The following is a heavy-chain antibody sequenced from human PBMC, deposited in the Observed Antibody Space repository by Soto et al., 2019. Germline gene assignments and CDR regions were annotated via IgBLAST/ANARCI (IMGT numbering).Heavy chain of an antibody. V-gene: IGHV1-69*01. J-gene: IGHJ4*02. D-gene: IGHD3-10*01. CDR3: ARDLTSVRGS. CDR1: GGTFSRHS. Sequence: QVQMVQSGAEVKKPGSSARVSCKVSGGTFSRHSISWVRQAPGQGLEWMGGIIPIFDATQYAQKFQGRLTITADESTTTFHLDLSGLRTQDTAIYFCARDLTSVRGSWGQGTLVTAS. CDR2: IIPIFDAT.